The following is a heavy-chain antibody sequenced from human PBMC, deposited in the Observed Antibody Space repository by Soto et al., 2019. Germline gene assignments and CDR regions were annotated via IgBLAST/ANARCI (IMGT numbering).Heavy chain of an antibody. D-gene: IGHD2-15*01. CDR2: VHFSGST. V-gene: IGHV4-59*01. CDR1: GGSISTYY. Sequence: SETLSLTCNVSGGSISTYYWSWIRQPPGKGLEWIGYVHFSGSTNQNPSLKSRVTISIHTSKNQFSLKLSSVTAADTAVYYCARASLESTVGRDIHGFDYWGQGTLVTVSS. J-gene: IGHJ4*02. CDR3: ARASLESTVGRDIHGFDY.